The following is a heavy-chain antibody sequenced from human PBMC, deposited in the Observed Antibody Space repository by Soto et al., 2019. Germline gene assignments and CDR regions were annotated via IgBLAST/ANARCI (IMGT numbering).Heavy chain of an antibody. J-gene: IGHJ4*02. D-gene: IGHD2-2*01. Sequence: EVQLLESGGGLVQPGGSLRLSCAASGFTFSSYAMSWVRQAPGKGLEWVSAISGSGGSTYYADSVKGRFTISRDNSKNSLYLQMNCLRAEDTSVYYCAKGCVVVPGAFDYWGQGTLVTVSS. V-gene: IGHV3-23*01. CDR1: GFTFSSYA. CDR3: AKGCVVVPGAFDY. CDR2: ISGSGGST.